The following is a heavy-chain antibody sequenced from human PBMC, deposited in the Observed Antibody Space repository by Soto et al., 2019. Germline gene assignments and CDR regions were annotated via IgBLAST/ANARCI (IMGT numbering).Heavy chain of an antibody. D-gene: IGHD3-22*01. V-gene: IGHV1-69*13. CDR3: ARKIGSGYYEDWFDP. Sequence: GASVKFSCKASGGTFSSYAISWVRQAPGQGLEWMGGIIPIFGTANYAQKFQGRDRITADESTSTAYMELSSLRSEDTAVYYCARKIGSGYYEDWFDPWGQGTLGTVSS. J-gene: IGHJ5*02. CDR1: GGTFSSYA. CDR2: IIPIFGTA.